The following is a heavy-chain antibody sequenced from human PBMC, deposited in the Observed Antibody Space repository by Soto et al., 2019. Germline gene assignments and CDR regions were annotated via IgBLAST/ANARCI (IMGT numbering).Heavy chain of an antibody. Sequence: GGSLRLSCTGSGFTFGYYAMTWFRQAPGKGLEWVSVITTSDDTTYYADSVKGRFTISRDNSKNTLFLDMNSLRVEDTAIYYCAKGRGPSISCFDYWGQGTLVTVSS. CDR1: GFTFGYYA. CDR3: AKGRGPSISCFDY. CDR2: ITTSDDTT. V-gene: IGHV3-23*01. J-gene: IGHJ4*02. D-gene: IGHD2-2*01.